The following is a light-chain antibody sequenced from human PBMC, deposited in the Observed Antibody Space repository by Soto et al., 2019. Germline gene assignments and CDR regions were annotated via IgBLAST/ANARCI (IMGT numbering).Light chain of an antibody. Sequence: EIILTQSPASLSVSPGERATLSCRASQSVNNNLAWYQQKRGQAPRLLIYGASTRATGIPGRFRGSGSGTEFTLTITSLQSEDFAVYFCQQYNNWPPDTFGQG. CDR2: GAS. J-gene: IGKJ2*01. CDR3: QQYNNWPPDT. CDR1: QSVNNN. V-gene: IGKV3-15*01.